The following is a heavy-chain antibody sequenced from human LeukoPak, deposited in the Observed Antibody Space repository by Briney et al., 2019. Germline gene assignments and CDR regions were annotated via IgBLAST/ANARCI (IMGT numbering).Heavy chain of an antibody. Sequence: GGSLRLSCAVSGFIYDDYAMHWVRQAPGKAREWVANIKQDGSEKHHVDAVKGRFTISRDNAKNSLYLQMNGLRAEYTGVYYGASSGSYSLYYFDYGGQGTVVTVSS. CDR2: IKQDGSEK. J-gene: IGHJ4*02. CDR1: GFIYDDYA. CDR3: ASSGSYSLYYFDY. V-gene: IGHV3-7*01. D-gene: IGHD1-26*01.